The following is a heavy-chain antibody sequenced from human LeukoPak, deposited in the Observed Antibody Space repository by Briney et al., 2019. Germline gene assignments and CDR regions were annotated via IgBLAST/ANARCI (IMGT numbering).Heavy chain of an antibody. Sequence: SETLSLTCTVSGGSINSSSYYWGWIRQPPGKGLEWIGSIYYSGSTYYNPSLKSRVTISVDTSKNQFSLKLSSVTAADTAVYYCARDSTVTKLFPDYWGQGTLVTVSS. J-gene: IGHJ4*02. CDR1: GGSINSSSYY. CDR2: IYYSGST. V-gene: IGHV4-39*07. CDR3: ARDSTVTKLFPDY. D-gene: IGHD4-17*01.